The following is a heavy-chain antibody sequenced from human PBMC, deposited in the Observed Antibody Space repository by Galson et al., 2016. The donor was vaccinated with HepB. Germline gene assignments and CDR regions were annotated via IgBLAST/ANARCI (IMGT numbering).Heavy chain of an antibody. CDR2: ISSGGGTT. CDR1: GFTFSSYP. J-gene: IGHJ4*02. V-gene: IGHV3-23*01. D-gene: IGHD1-1*01. CDR3: AKEPPAYPYRGNRYWNSVTVLDY. Sequence: SLRLSCAASGFTFSSYPMNWVRQAPGKGLGWVSAISSGGGTTYYADSVKGRFTISRDNSENTLYLQMNSLRADETALYYCAKEPPAYPYRGNRYWNSVTVLDYWGQGTLVTVSS.